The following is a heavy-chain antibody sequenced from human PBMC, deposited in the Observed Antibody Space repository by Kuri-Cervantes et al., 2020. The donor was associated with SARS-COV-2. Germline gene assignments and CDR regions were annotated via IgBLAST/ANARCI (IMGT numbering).Heavy chain of an antibody. CDR1: GFTVSSNY. Sequence: GSLRLSCAASGFTVSSNYWGWIRQPPGKGLEWIGGIYYSGSTYYNPSLKSRVTISVDTSKNQFSLKLSSVTAADTAVYYCARSRAMIVAQADAFDIWGQGTMVTVSS. V-gene: IGHV4-39*01. D-gene: IGHD3-22*01. CDR2: IYYSGST. J-gene: IGHJ3*02. CDR3: ARSRAMIVAQADAFDI.